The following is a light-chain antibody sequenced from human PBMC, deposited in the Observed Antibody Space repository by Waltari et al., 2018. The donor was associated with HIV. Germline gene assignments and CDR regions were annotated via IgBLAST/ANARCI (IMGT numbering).Light chain of an antibody. V-gene: IGLV1-51*01. J-gene: IGLJ3*02. CDR2: DNN. CDR3: GTWDSSLSAWV. Sequence: QSVLTQPPSVSAAPGQKVTISCSGSSSNIGKNYLCWSQQLPGTAPKLLIYDNNKRPSGIPDRFSGAKSGTSASLGITGLQTGDEADYYCGTWDSSLSAWVVGGGTKLTVL. CDR1: SSNIGKNY.